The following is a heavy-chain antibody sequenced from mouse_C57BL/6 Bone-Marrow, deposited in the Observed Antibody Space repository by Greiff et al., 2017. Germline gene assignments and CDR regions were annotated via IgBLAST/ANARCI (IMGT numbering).Heavy chain of an antibody. J-gene: IGHJ4*01. D-gene: IGHD1-1*01. CDR3: ASFSHYYGSSYGYYAMDY. CDR2: IYPGSGST. V-gene: IGHV1-55*01. CDR1: GYTFTSYW. Sequence: QVQLQQPGAELVKPGASVKMSCKASGYTFTSYWITWVKQRPGQGLEWIGDIYPGSGSTNYNEKFKSKATLTVDTSSSTAYMQLSSLTSEDSAVYYGASFSHYYGSSYGYYAMDYWGQGTSVTVSS.